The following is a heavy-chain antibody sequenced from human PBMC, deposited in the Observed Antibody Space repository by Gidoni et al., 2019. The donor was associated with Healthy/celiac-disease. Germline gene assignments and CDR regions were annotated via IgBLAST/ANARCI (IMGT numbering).Heavy chain of an antibody. CDR3: AREAYYYDSSGYYSDAFDI. V-gene: IGHV4-31*03. D-gene: IGHD3-22*01. CDR1: GGSISSGGYS. CDR2: IYYSGST. Sequence: QVQLQESGPGLVKPSQTLSLTCTVSGGSISSGGYSWSWIRQHPGKGLEWIGYIYYSGSTYYNPSLKSRVTISVDTSKNQFSLKLSSVTAADTAVYYCAREAYYYDSSGYYSDAFDIWGQGTMVTVSS. J-gene: IGHJ3*02.